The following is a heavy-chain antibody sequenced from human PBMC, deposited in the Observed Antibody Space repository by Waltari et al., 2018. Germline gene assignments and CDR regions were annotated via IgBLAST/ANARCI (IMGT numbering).Heavy chain of an antibody. CDR1: GYRFTRYW. CDR2: TYPGDADT. V-gene: IGHV5-51*03. CDR3: ARASAHLGY. J-gene: IGHJ4*02. D-gene: IGHD1-26*01. Sequence: EVQLVQSGAAVNKPGESLKLPGKGSGYRFTRYWIAWVRQMPGTGREWMGITYPGDADTRYSPSFQGQVTIPADKSISTAYLQWSSLKASDTAMYYCARASAHLGYWGQGTLVTVSS.